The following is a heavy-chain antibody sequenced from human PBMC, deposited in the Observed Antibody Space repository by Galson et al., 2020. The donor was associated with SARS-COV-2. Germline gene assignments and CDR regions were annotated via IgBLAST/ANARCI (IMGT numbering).Heavy chain of an antibody. J-gene: IGHJ6*02. V-gene: IGHV4-39*01. Sequence: SETLSLTCTVSGGSISSSSYYWGWIRQPTGKGLEWIGSIYYSGSTYYNPSLKSRVTISVDTSKNQFSLKLSSVTAADTAVYYCAGEVVAATRSVYYGMDVWGQGTTVTVSS. CDR1: GGSISSSSYY. CDR3: AGEVVAATRSVYYGMDV. CDR2: IYYSGST. D-gene: IGHD2-15*01.